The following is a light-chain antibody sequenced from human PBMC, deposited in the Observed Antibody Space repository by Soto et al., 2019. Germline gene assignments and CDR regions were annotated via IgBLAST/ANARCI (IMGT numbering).Light chain of an antibody. CDR2: DVS. Sequence: QSVLTQPASVSDSPGQSSTISCTGTSSDVGVYNYVSWYHQHPGKAPKLMIYDVSNRPSGVSNRFSGSKSGNTASLTISGLQAEDEAHYYCSSYTSSSTLAFGGGTKLTVL. CDR1: SSDVGVYNY. V-gene: IGLV2-14*01. J-gene: IGLJ2*01. CDR3: SSYTSSSTLA.